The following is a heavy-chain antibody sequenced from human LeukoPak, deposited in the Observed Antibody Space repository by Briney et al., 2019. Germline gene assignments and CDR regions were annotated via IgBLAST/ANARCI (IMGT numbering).Heavy chain of an antibody. CDR3: ARIRCGHSGSVCYNH. V-gene: IGHV4-34*01. Sequence: AETLSLTCGVFGVSINEYYWSWIRQSPGKGLDGIGEISHTEGTRYNPSLESRVTMSVGTSENQLALKLIFVTAADTAVYYCARIRCGHSGSVCYNHWGLGTLVTVSS. J-gene: IGHJ4*02. CDR2: ISHTEGT. D-gene: IGHD3-9*01. CDR1: GVSINEYY.